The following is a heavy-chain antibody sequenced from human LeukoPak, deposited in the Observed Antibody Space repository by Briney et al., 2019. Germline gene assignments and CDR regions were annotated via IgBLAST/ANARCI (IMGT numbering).Heavy chain of an antibody. CDR1: GFTFSTYS. J-gene: IGHJ3*02. CDR2: ITSSSRTI. D-gene: IGHD3-10*01. CDR3: TRDSSGLGSAFDI. V-gene: IGHV3-48*02. Sequence: GGSLRLSCAASGFTFSTYSMNWARQAPGKGLEWVSCITSSSRTIYYADSVKGRFTISRDNAKNSLYLQMNRLRDEDTAVYYCTRDSSGLGSAFDIWGQGTVVTVSS.